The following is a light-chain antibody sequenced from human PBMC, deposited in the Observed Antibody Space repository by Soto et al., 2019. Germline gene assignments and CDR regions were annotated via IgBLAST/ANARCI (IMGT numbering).Light chain of an antibody. J-gene: IGKJ4*01. V-gene: IGKV3-11*01. CDR1: ENLRTF. CDR3: QQRSIWPLT. Sequence: EIVLTQSPATLSLSPGERATLSCRATENLRTFLAWYQQKAGQAPRLLIYDASNRATGIPDRFSGSGSGTDFSLTFSNLEPEDSAVYYCQQRSIWPLTFGGGTKVDIK. CDR2: DAS.